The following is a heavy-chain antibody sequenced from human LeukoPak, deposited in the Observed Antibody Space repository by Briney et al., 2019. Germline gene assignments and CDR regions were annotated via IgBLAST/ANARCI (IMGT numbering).Heavy chain of an antibody. Sequence: GGSLRLSCTASGFTFSSYWMSWVRQAPGKGLEWVANIKKDGSEKYYVDSVKGRFTISRDNSKNTLYLQMNSLRAEDTAVYYCAKAPTYYYDSSGYYLDYWGQGTLVTVSS. CDR3: AKAPTYYYDSSGYYLDY. V-gene: IGHV3-7*03. CDR2: IKKDGSEK. J-gene: IGHJ4*02. CDR1: GFTFSSYW. D-gene: IGHD3-22*01.